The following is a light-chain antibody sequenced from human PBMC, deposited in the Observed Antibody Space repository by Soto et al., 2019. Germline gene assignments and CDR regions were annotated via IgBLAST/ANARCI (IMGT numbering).Light chain of an antibody. CDR1: QSVDIW. Sequence: DIQMTQSPSTLSASIGDRVTITCRASQSVDIWLAWYQQKPGKAPKLLIYRASSLESGVPSRFSGWGSGTEFTLTISGLQPDDFATYYCQPYNMDWTFGQGTKVEIK. J-gene: IGKJ1*01. V-gene: IGKV1-5*03. CDR3: QPYNMDWT. CDR2: RAS.